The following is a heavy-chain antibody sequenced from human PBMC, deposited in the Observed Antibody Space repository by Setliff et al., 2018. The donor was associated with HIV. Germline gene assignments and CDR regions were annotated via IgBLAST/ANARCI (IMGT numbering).Heavy chain of an antibody. Sequence: HGESLKISCEGFGYTFTNHWIAWVRQMPGKGLEWMGVIYPGDSDTRYSPSFQGQVTISADKSIGTAYLQWSSVRSSDTAIYYCARRAKDASARTYNYFDSWGQGTRVTVSS. CDR1: GYTFTNHW. CDR2: IYPGDSDT. J-gene: IGHJ5*01. CDR3: ARRAKDASARTYNYFDS. D-gene: IGHD3-10*01. V-gene: IGHV5-51*01.